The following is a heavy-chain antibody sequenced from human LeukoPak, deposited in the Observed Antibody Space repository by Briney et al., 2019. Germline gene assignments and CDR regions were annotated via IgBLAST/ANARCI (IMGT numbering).Heavy chain of an antibody. J-gene: IGHJ4*02. CDR3: ARDRYYDSSGYYFDY. Sequence: ASVKVSCKASGYTFTGYYMHWVRQAPGQGLEWMGWINPNSGGTNYAQKFQGRVTMTRDTSISTAYMELSRLRSDDTAVYYCARDRYYDSSGYYFDYWAREPWSPSPQ. CDR2: INPNSGGT. V-gene: IGHV1-2*02. D-gene: IGHD3-22*01. CDR1: GYTFTGYY.